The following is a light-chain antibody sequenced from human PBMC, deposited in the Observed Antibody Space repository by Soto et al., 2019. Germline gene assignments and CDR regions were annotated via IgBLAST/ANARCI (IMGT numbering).Light chain of an antibody. CDR3: SSYTSSFTRV. V-gene: IGLV2-14*01. CDR2: DVS. J-gene: IGLJ3*02. CDR1: SSDVGGYNY. Sequence: QSALTQPASVSGSPGQSITISCTGTSSDVGGYNYVSWYQQHPGKAPKLMIYDVSNRPSGVSDRFSGSKSGNTASLTISGLQTEYEADYYCSSYTSSFTRVFGGGTKLTVL.